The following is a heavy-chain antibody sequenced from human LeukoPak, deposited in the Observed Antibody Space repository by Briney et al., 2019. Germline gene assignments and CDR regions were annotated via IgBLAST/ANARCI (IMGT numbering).Heavy chain of an antibody. V-gene: IGHV4-34*01. D-gene: IGHD5-18*01. Sequence: SETLSLTCAVYGGSFSGYYWSWIRQPPGKGLEWIGEINHSGSTNYNPSLKSRVTISVDTSKNQFSLKLSSVTAADTAVYYCAKDPEDTAMVYYFDYWGQGTLVTVSS. CDR2: INHSGST. J-gene: IGHJ4*02. CDR1: GGSFSGYY. CDR3: AKDPEDTAMVYYFDY.